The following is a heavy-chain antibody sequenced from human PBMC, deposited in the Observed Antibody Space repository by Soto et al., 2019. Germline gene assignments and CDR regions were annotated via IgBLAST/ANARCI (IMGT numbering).Heavy chain of an antibody. CDR1: GFTIRSYA. CDR3: ARGDREDIAVVVGARPGEYGVDV. J-gene: IGHJ6*02. CDR2: IAYDGSNK. Sequence: SGGSLRLSCAASGFTIRSYAMHWVRQAPGKGLECVAVIAYDGSNKFYRDYVKGRFTISRDNSKNTLYLQINSLRYEDTAVYYCARGDREDIAVVVGARPGEYGVDVWGQGTTVTVSS. D-gene: IGHD2-15*01. V-gene: IGHV3-30-3*01.